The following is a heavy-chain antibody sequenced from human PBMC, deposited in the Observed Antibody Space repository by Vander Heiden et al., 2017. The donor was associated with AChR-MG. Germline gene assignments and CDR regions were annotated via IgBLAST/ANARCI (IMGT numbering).Heavy chain of an antibody. Sequence: EVQLVETGGGLIQPGGSLRLSCAASGFTGSSNYMSWVRQAPGKGLEWVSVIYSGGSTYYADSVKGRFTISRDNSKNTLYLQMNSLRAEDTAVYYCARVQGVAAANPSWYFDLWGRGTLVTVSS. J-gene: IGHJ2*01. D-gene: IGHD6-13*01. V-gene: IGHV3-53*02. CDR1: GFTGSSNY. CDR2: IYSGGST. CDR3: ARVQGVAAANPSWYFDL.